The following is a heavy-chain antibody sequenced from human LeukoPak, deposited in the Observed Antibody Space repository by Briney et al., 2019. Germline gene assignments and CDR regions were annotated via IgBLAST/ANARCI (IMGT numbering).Heavy chain of an antibody. CDR2: IKQDGSQK. V-gene: IGHV3-7*01. J-gene: IGHJ6*03. Sequence: PGGSLRLSCAASGFTFSNYWMRWVRQAPGKGLEWVADIKQDGSQKNYIDSVRGRFTVSRDNARNSLFLEMHNLRVEDTAVYYCARVGNYYYYYMDVWGKGTTVTVSS. CDR1: GFTFSNYW. CDR3: ARVGNYYYYYMDV.